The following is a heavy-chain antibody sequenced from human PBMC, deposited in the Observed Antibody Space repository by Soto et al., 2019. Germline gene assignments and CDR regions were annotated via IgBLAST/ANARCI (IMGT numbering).Heavy chain of an antibody. V-gene: IGHV3-15*01. CDR1: GFTFINAW. CDR3: TTPTILWFGELLFGPDAFDI. Sequence: GGSLRLSCAASGFTFINAWMSWVRQAPGKGLEWVGRIKSKTDGGTTDYAAPVKGRFTISRDDSKNTLYLQMNSLKTEDTAVYYCTTPTILWFGELLFGPDAFDIWGQGTMVTV. CDR2: IKSKTDGGTT. D-gene: IGHD3-10*01. J-gene: IGHJ3*02.